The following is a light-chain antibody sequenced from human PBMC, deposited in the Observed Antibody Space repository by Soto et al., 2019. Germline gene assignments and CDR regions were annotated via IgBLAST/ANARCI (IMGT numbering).Light chain of an antibody. CDR1: QGISSY. CDR2: AAS. V-gene: IGKV1-9*01. J-gene: IGKJ3*01. CDR3: QQLNGIFT. Sequence: DIQLTQSPSFLSASVGDRVTITCRASQGISSYLAWYQQKPGKAPKLLIYAASTLQSGVPSRFSGSGSGTEFTLTISSLQPEDFATYYCQQLNGIFTFGPGTKVDIK.